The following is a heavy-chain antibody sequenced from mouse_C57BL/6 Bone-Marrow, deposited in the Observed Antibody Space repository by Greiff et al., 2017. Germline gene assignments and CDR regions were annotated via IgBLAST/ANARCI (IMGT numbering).Heavy chain of an antibody. CDR3: ARGDYYGSSHYAMDY. V-gene: IGHV1-81*01. Sequence: QVQLKQSGAELARPGASVKLSCKASGYTFTSYGISWVKQRTGQGLEWIGEIYPRSGNTYYNEKFKGKATLTADKSSSTAYMELRSLTSEDSAVYFCARGDYYGSSHYAMDYWGQGTSVTVSS. J-gene: IGHJ4*01. CDR1: GYTFTSYG. CDR2: IYPRSGNT. D-gene: IGHD1-1*01.